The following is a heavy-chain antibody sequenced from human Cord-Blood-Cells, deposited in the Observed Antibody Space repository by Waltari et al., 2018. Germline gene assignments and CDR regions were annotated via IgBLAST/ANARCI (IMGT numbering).Heavy chain of an antibody. Sequence: VPLVQSRAEVKTPAAAVQVSWKTSGGPFSSYANHRVHQVPGQGLEWMGGIIPIFGTANYAQKFQGRVTITADESTSTAYMELSSLRSEDTAVYYCARQTGYRGSYPDYWGQGTLVTVSS. J-gene: IGHJ4*02. CDR1: GGPFSSYA. D-gene: IGHD1-26*01. CDR3: ARQTGYRGSYPDY. V-gene: IGHV1-69*01. CDR2: IIPIFGTA.